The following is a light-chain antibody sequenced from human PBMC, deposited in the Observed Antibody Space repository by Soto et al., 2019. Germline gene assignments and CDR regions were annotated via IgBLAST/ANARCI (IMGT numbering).Light chain of an antibody. CDR2: AAS. CDR3: QQSYSSPQT. V-gene: IGKV1-12*01. Sequence: DIQMTQSPSSVSASVGDRLTITCRASQGISSWLAWYQQKPGKAPKXXIYAASSLLGGVPSRFSGSGSGTDFTLTISSLQPEDFAIYYCQQSYSSPQTFGQGTKVDIK. J-gene: IGKJ1*01. CDR1: QGISSW.